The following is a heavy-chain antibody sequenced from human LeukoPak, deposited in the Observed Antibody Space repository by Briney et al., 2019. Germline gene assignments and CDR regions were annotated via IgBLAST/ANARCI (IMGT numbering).Heavy chain of an antibody. D-gene: IGHD1-1*01. CDR3: ARAGISFFDY. CDR1: GFTFSSYA. V-gene: IGHV3-30-3*01. J-gene: IGHJ4*02. Sequence: GGSLRLSCAASGFTFSSYAMHWVRQAPGKGLEWVAVISYDGSSKYYADSVKGRFTISRDNTKNTLYLQMNSLRAEDTAVYYCARAGISFFDYRGQGTLVTVSS. CDR2: ISYDGSSK.